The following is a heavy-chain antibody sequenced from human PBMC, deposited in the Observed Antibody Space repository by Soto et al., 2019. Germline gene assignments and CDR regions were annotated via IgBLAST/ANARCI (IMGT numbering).Heavy chain of an antibody. CDR2: IYYSGST. V-gene: IGHV4-30-4*01. J-gene: IGHJ5*02. Sequence: SETLSLTCTVSGGSISSGDYYWSWIRQPPGKGLEWIGYIYYSGSTYYKPSLKSRVNKSVDTSKKQFSLKQNSVTAADTAVYYCARDKAGDNWFDPWGQGTLVTVSS. CDR3: ARDKAGDNWFDP. CDR1: GGSISSGDYY.